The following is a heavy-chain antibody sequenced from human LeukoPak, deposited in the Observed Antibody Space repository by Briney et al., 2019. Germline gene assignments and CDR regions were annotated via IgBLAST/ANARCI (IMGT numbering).Heavy chain of an antibody. CDR2: ISDSGGIT. Sequence: PGGSLRLSCAASRFTFSNAWMSWVRQAPGKGLEWVSGISDSGGITYYADSVKGRFTISRDNSKNTLYLQMNSLRAEDTAVYYCAREISSSGYPLDYWGQGTLVTVSS. D-gene: IGHD5-12*01. J-gene: IGHJ4*02. CDR1: RFTFSNAW. V-gene: IGHV3-23*01. CDR3: AREISSSGYPLDY.